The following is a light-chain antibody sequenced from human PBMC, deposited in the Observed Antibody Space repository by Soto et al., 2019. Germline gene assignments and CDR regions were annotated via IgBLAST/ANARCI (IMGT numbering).Light chain of an antibody. J-gene: IGLJ2*01. CDR2: VDD. Sequence: NFMLTQPHSVSESPGKTVTISCTRSSGSIASNYVQGYLQRLGSAPTTVIFVDDQRRSGVPDRFSGSIDSSSHSASLTISGLTTEDEADYYGQSYDSTKVVLGGGTQLTV. V-gene: IGLV6-57*04. CDR3: QSYDSTKVV. CDR1: SGSIASNY.